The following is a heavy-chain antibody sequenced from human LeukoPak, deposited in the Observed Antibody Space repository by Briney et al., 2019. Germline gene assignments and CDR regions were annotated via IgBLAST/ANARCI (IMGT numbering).Heavy chain of an antibody. Sequence: SETLSLTCAVSGGSISSGGYVWWWVRQPPGKGLELIGYVFTTGTTYYNPSLNSRVTISLDMSKNQFFLKLRSVTAADTAVYFCVRGVTRGYIYADWGQGTLVPVSS. CDR1: GGSISSGGYV. D-gene: IGHD5-18*01. CDR2: VFTTGTT. J-gene: IGHJ4*02. V-gene: IGHV4-30-4*07. CDR3: VRGVTRGYIYAD.